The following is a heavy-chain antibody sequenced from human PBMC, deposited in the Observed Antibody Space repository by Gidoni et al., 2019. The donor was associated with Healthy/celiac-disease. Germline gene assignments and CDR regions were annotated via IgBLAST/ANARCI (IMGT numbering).Heavy chain of an antibody. D-gene: IGHD3-22*01. V-gene: IGHV3-23*01. Sequence: EVQLLESGGGLVQPGGSLSLSCAASGFTFSRYAMSWVRQAPGKGRERVSAISGRGGSTYYADSVKGRFNISRDNSKNTLYLQMNSLRAEDTAVYYCAKIGPYDSSGFDYWGQGTLVTVSS. CDR1: GFTFSRYA. J-gene: IGHJ4*02. CDR2: ISGRGGST. CDR3: AKIGPYDSSGFDY.